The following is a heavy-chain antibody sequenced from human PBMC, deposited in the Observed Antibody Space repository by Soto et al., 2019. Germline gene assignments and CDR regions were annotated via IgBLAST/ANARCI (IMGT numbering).Heavy chain of an antibody. D-gene: IGHD4-17*01. CDR3: AKPRMTTVTTPYYYGMDV. J-gene: IGHJ6*02. Sequence: SETLSLTCTVSGGSISSSSYYWGWIRQPPGKGLEWIGSIYYSGSTYYNPSLKSRVTISVDTSKNQFSLKLSSVTAADTAVYYCAKPRMTTVTTPYYYGMDVWGQGTPV. V-gene: IGHV4-39*01. CDR1: GGSISSSSYY. CDR2: IYYSGST.